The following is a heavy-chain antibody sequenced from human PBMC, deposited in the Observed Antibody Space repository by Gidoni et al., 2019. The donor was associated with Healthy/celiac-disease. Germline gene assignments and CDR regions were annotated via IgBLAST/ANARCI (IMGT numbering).Heavy chain of an antibody. Sequence: SGYTFTGYDIHWVRQAPGQGLEWMGLINPDSGGTNYAQKFQGRVTMTGDTSISTAYMELRGLRSDDTAVYYCARDIVCGYSYGFGCYWFDPWGQGTLVTVSS. V-gene: IGHV1-2*02. CDR3: ARDIVCGYSYGFGCYWFDP. J-gene: IGHJ5*02. D-gene: IGHD5-18*01. CDR2: INPDSGGT. CDR1: GYTFTGYD.